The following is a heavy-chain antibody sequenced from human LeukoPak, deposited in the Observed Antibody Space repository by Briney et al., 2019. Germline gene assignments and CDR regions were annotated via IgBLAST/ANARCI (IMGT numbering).Heavy chain of an antibody. Sequence: GGSLRLSCAASGFTFSSYGMHWVRQAPGKGLEWVAFIRYDGSNKYYADAVKGRFTISRDNSENTLYLQMNSLRAEDTAVYYCAKDLRGNFDYWGQGTLVTVSS. CDR2: IRYDGSNK. CDR1: GFTFSSYG. CDR3: AKDLRGNFDY. J-gene: IGHJ4*02. D-gene: IGHD3-10*01. V-gene: IGHV3-30*02.